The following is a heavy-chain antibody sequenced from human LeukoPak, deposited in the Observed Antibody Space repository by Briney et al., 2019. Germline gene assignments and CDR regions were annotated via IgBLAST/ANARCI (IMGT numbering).Heavy chain of an antibody. CDR3: ARDLYAGSYVAHQH. CDR1: GGSISSSSYY. V-gene: IGHV4-39*07. J-gene: IGHJ1*01. CDR2: IYYSGRT. D-gene: IGHD1-26*01. Sequence: SETLSLTCTVSGGSISSSSYYWGWIRQPPGKGLEWIGDIYYSGRTYYNPSLKSRVTISVDTSKNQFSLKLSSVTAADTAVYYCARDLYAGSYVAHQHWGQGTLVTVSS.